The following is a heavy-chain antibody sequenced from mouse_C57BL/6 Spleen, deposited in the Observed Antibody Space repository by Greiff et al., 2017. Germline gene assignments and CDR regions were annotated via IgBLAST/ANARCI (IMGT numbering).Heavy chain of an antibody. D-gene: IGHD1-1*01. CDR3: TRGLGIYYYGSSSNPWYFDV. Sequence: QVQLQQSGAELVRPGASVTLSCKASGYTFTDYEMHWVKQTPVHGLEWIGAIDPETGGTAYNQKFKGKAILTADKSSSTAYMELRSLTSEDSAVYYCTRGLGIYYYGSSSNPWYFDVWGTGTTVTVSS. J-gene: IGHJ1*03. V-gene: IGHV1-15*01. CDR1: GYTFTDYE. CDR2: IDPETGGT.